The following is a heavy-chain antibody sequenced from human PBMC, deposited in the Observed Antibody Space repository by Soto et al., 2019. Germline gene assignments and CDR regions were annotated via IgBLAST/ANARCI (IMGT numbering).Heavy chain of an antibody. CDR2: SRDKPQGYST. CDR3: VRATYFSDSSGYTRCLDY. V-gene: IGHV3-72*01. Sequence: GGSLRLSGAGYGFSLIDNSIDWGSQAPGKGLEWVGRSRDKPQGYSTTYAASVKGRFTASRDESKNSAYLQMNSLKTEDTAVYYCVRATYFSDSSGYTRCLDYWGQGTLVTVSS. CDR1: GFSLIDNS. D-gene: IGHD3-22*01. J-gene: IGHJ4*02.